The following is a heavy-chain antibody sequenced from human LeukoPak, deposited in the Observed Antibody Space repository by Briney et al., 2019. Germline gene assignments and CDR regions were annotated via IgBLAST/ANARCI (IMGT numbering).Heavy chain of an antibody. V-gene: IGHV3-23*01. CDR2: ISGSGGST. Sequence: PGGSLRLSCAASGFTFSSYAMSWVRQAPGKGLEWVSAISGSGGSTYYADSVKGRFTISRDNSKNTLYLQMNSLRAEDTAVYYCAKDPEADYYDSSGYYYGIDYWGQGTLVTVSS. J-gene: IGHJ4*02. CDR3: AKDPEADYYDSSGYYYGIDY. CDR1: GFTFSSYA. D-gene: IGHD3-22*01.